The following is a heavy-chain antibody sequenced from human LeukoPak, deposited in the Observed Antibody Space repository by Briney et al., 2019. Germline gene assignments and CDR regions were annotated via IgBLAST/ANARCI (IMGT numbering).Heavy chain of an antibody. CDR3: ARAGAIVGAILGAFDI. D-gene: IGHD1-26*01. V-gene: IGHV3-21*01. CDR2: ISSSSSYI. J-gene: IGHJ3*02. CDR1: GFTFSSYS. Sequence: GGSLRLSCAASGFTFSSYSMNWVRQAPGKGLEWVSSISSSSSYIYYADSVKGRFTISRDNAKNSLYLQMNSLRAEDTAVYYCARAGAIVGAILGAFDIWGQGTMVTVSS.